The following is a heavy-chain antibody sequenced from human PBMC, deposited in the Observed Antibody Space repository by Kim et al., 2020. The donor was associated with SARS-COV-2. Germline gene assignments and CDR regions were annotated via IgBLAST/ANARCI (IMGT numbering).Heavy chain of an antibody. CDR2: VHYGGDA. J-gene: IGHJ4*02. CDR1: GGSITSGKYY. V-gene: IGHV4-39*01. D-gene: IGHD4-4*01. CDR3: VRHEFRTILTN. Sequence: SETLSLTYTVSGGSITSGKYYWVWIRQPPGKGLEWIGTVHYGGDAYYNPSLKSRVTLLVDPSKKRFSLRLTSVTAADTAVYYCVRHEFRTILTNWGQGTL.